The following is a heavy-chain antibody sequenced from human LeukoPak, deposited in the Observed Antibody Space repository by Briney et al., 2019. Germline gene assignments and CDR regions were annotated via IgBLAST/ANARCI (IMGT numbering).Heavy chain of an antibody. Sequence: GGSLRLSCAASGFTVSNNYMSWVRQAPGKGLEWVSVIYSGGSTYYADSVKGRFTISRDNSKNTVYLQMNSRRAEDTAVYYCARGLKYSSGWFYFDYWGQGTLVTVSS. CDR1: GFTVSNNY. CDR3: ARGLKYSSGWFYFDY. D-gene: IGHD6-19*01. J-gene: IGHJ4*02. CDR2: IYSGGST. V-gene: IGHV3-53*01.